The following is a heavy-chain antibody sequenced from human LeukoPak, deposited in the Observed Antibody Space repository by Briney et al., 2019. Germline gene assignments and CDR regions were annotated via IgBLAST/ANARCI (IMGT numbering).Heavy chain of an antibody. CDR2: ISSSGTSI. CDR3: ARRGYYDSSGYGY. Sequence: PGGSLRLSCAASGFTFSNCEMNWVRQAPGKGLEWASYISSSGTSIYYADSVKGRFTISRDNAKNSLYLQINSLRAEDTAIYYCARRGYYDSSGYGYWGQGTLVTVSS. CDR1: GFTFSNCE. J-gene: IGHJ4*02. D-gene: IGHD3-22*01. V-gene: IGHV3-48*03.